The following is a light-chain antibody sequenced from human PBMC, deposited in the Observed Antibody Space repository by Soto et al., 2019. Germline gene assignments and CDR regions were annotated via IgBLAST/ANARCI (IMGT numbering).Light chain of an antibody. Sequence: DIQMTQSPSSLSASVGDRVTITCRASQSISSYLNWYQQKPGKAPKLLIYAASSLQSGVPSRFSGSGSGTDFTLTISSLQPEDFATYYCQQSYSTPFSFGPGNKVDI. V-gene: IGKV1-39*01. J-gene: IGKJ3*01. CDR1: QSISSY. CDR2: AAS. CDR3: QQSYSTPFS.